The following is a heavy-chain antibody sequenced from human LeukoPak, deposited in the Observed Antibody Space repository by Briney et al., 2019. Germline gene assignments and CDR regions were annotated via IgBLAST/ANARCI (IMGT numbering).Heavy chain of an antibody. D-gene: IGHD6-13*01. CDR2: INHSGST. V-gene: IGHV4-38-2*02. CDR1: GYSISSGYY. Sequence: PSETLSLTCTVSGYSISSGYYWGWIRQPPGKGLEWIGEINHSGSTNYNPSLKSRVTISVDTSKNQFSLKLSSVTAADTAVYYCARGGSSSWYGWFDPWGQGTLVTVSS. J-gene: IGHJ5*02. CDR3: ARGGSSSWYGWFDP.